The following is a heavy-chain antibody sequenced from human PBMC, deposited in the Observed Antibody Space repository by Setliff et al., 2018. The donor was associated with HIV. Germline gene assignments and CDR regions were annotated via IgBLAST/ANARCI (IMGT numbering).Heavy chain of an antibody. D-gene: IGHD2-15*01. CDR3: ARETRSFGGIDP. Sequence: SETLSLTCTVSGGSISSGDYYWGWIRQHPGKGLEWIGYIYYSGSTNYNPSLKSRVIISVDTSKNQFSLKVRSVTAADTAMYYCARETRSFGGIDPWGQGTLVTVSS. CDR2: IYYSGST. V-gene: IGHV4-61*08. J-gene: IGHJ5*02. CDR1: GGSISSGDYY.